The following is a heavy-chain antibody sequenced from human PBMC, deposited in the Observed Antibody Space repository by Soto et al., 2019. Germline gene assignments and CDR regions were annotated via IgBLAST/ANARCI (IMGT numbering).Heavy chain of an antibody. Sequence: ASVKVFCKASGYTFTSYDINWVRQATGQGLEWMGWMNPNSGNTGYAQKFQGRVTMTRNTSISTAYMELSSLRSEDTAVYYCARVYYDSSGYYTGSFDYWGQGTLVTVSS. D-gene: IGHD3-22*01. CDR1: GYTFTSYD. CDR2: MNPNSGNT. V-gene: IGHV1-8*01. J-gene: IGHJ4*02. CDR3: ARVYYDSSGYYTGSFDY.